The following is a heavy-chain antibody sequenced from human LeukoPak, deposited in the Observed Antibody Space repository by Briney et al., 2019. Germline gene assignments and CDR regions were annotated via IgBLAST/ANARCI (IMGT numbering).Heavy chain of an antibody. Sequence: PGGSLRLPCAASGFTFSSYAMSWARQAPGKGLEWVSAIIGRGGSTYYADSVKGRFTISRDNSKNTLYLQMNSLRAEDTAVYYCANIYPYCSSTSCSTHWGQGTLVTVSS. CDR1: GFTFSSYA. V-gene: IGHV3-23*01. CDR3: ANIYPYCSSTSCSTH. J-gene: IGHJ1*01. CDR2: IIGRGGST. D-gene: IGHD2-2*01.